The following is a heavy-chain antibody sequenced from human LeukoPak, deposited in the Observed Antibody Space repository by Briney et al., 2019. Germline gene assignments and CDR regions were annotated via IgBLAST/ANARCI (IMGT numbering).Heavy chain of an antibody. J-gene: IGHJ4*02. Sequence: GGSLRLSCAASGFTFSSYWMHWVRQAPGKGLEWVSLISWDGGSTYYADSVKGRFTISRDNSKNSLYLQMNSLRTEDTALYYCAKAHRRGPLWFGEHYFDYWGQGTLVTVSS. V-gene: IGHV3-43*01. D-gene: IGHD3-10*01. CDR1: GFTFSSYW. CDR3: AKAHRRGPLWFGEHYFDY. CDR2: ISWDGGST.